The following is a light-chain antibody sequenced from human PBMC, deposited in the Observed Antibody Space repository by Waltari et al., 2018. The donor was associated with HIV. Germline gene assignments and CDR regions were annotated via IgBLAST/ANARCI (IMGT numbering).Light chain of an antibody. CDR3: SSYASSSTPYV. CDR2: EVS. J-gene: IGLJ1*01. Sequence: QSALTQPASVSGSPGPSLTISCTGTSSDVRGYNYVSWYQQHPGKAPKLMIYEVSNRPSGVSNRFSGSKSGNTASLTISGLQAEDEADYYCSSYASSSTPYVFGTGTKVTVL. V-gene: IGLV2-14*01. CDR1: SSDVRGYNY.